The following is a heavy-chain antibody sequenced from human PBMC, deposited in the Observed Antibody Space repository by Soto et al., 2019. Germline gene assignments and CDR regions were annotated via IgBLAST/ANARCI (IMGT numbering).Heavy chain of an antibody. CDR3: ARVRFWIKVYYFDY. CDR1: GGSIGSYY. Sequence: TLSLTCSVSGGSIGSYYWTWIRLPAGKGLEYIGRIYPSGSTDYNPSLKSRVSMSVDTSKKQVSLKMTSLTAADTAIYYCARVRFWIKVYYFDYWGQGTLVTVSS. V-gene: IGHV4-4*07. CDR2: IYPSGST. J-gene: IGHJ4*02. D-gene: IGHD3-3*01.